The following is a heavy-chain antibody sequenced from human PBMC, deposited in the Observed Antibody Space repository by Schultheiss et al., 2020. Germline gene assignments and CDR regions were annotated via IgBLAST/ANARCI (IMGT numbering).Heavy chain of an antibody. CDR2: IYSSGST. D-gene: IGHD3-3*01. J-gene: IGHJ5*02. CDR3: ARDRRGSGNWFDP. Sequence: SETLSLTCTVSGASINSGRYYWTWIRQSAGKDLEWIGRIYSSGSTNYNPSLKSRVTILLDTSKNQFSLKLSSVTAADTAVYYCARDRRGSGNWFDPWGQGTLVTVSS. CDR1: GASINSGRYY. V-gene: IGHV4-61*02.